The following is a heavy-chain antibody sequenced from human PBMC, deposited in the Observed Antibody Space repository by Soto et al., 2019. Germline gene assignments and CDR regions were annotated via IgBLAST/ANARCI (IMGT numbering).Heavy chain of an antibody. D-gene: IGHD3-10*01. CDR2: INYSGST. J-gene: IGHJ5*02. CDR1: GGSINSYY. Sequence: PSKTLSLTCTVSGGSINSYYWSWIRQPPGKGLEWIGYINYSGSTNHNPSLKSRVTISVDTSKKQFSLKLTSVTAADTAVYYCARDSGDSRSDWFDPWGQGTLVTVSS. V-gene: IGHV4-59*01. CDR3: ARDSGDSRSDWFDP.